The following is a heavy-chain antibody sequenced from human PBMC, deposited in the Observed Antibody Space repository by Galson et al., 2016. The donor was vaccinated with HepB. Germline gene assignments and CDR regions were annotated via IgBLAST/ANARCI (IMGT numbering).Heavy chain of an antibody. J-gene: IGHJ4*02. CDR1: GGSLSGYY. Sequence: SETLSLTCAVDGGSLSGYYWSWIRQPPGTGLEWIGQINDGGRTSYNPSLKSRITISIDTSTNQVSLKLGSVTAADTALYFCARNGGKYQSLWGQGSLVTVSS. CDR2: INDGGRT. D-gene: IGHD2-2*01. V-gene: IGHV4-34*01. CDR3: ARNGGKYQSL.